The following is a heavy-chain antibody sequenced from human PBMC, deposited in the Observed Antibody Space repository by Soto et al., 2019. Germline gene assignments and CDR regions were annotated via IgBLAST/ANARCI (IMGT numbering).Heavy chain of an antibody. Sequence: GSLRLSCAASGFTFRCYSMNWVRRAPGKGLEWVSSISQSGDRSSYADSAKGRFTISRDNSKNTLYLQMNGLRLDDTAVYYCVTAVRTRLDNWGPGTLVTVSS. D-gene: IGHD3-10*01. J-gene: IGHJ4*02. CDR1: GFTFRCYS. V-gene: IGHV3-23*01. CDR2: ISQSGDRS. CDR3: VTAVRTRLDN.